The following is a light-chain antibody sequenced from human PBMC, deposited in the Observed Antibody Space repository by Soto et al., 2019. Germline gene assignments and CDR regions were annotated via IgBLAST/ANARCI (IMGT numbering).Light chain of an antibody. CDR3: SSYTTSNTRQIV. Sequence: QSALTQPASGSGSPGQSITISCTGTSSDVCGYNYVSWYQQHPGKAPKFMIYDVSNRPSGVSNRFSGSKSGNTASLTISGLQAEDEADYYCSSYTTSNTRQIVFGTGTKVTVL. V-gene: IGLV2-14*01. CDR1: SSDVCGYNY. CDR2: DVS. J-gene: IGLJ1*01.